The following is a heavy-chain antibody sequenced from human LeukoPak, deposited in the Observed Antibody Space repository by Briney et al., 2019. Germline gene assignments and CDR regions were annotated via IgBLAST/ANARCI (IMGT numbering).Heavy chain of an antibody. CDR3: APRELRANWFDP. D-gene: IGHD1-26*01. V-gene: IGHV1-69*01. Sequence: ASEKVSCKDSGGTFSSYAISWVRQAPGQGLEWMGGIIPIFGTANYAQKFQGRVTITADESTSTAYMELSSLRSEDTAVYYCAPRELRANWFDPWGQGTLVTVSS. J-gene: IGHJ5*02. CDR1: GGTFSSYA. CDR2: IIPIFGTA.